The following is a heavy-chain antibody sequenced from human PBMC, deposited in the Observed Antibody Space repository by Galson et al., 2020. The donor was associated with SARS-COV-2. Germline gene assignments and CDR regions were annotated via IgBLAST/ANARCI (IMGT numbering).Heavy chain of an antibody. Sequence: SETLSLTCTVSGGSISSYYWSWIRQPPGKGLEWIGYIYYSGSTNYNPSLKSRVTISVDTSKNQFSLKLSSVTAADTAVYYCARLGRGYCSSTSCYEAFDIWGQGTMVTVSS. CDR3: ARLGRGYCSSTSCYEAFDI. V-gene: IGHV4-59*01. J-gene: IGHJ3*02. CDR1: GGSISSYY. D-gene: IGHD2-2*01. CDR2: IYYSGST.